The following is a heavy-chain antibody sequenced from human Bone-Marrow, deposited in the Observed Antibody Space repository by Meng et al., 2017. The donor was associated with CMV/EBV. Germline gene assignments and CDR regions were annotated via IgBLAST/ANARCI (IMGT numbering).Heavy chain of an antibody. CDR3: ASDGAAADPYYSSDGVDI. V-gene: IGHV1-2*02. CDR2: NNPNSGGT. CDR1: GYTFTGYY. D-gene: IGHD1-26*01. Sequence: ASVKVFCKASGYTFTGYYMHWVRQAPGQGLQWMGWNNPNSGGTNYAQKFQGRVTMTTDTSTSTAYMELSSLTSYDTAVYYCASDGAAADPYYSSDGVDIWGQGTTVTVSS. J-gene: IGHJ6*02.